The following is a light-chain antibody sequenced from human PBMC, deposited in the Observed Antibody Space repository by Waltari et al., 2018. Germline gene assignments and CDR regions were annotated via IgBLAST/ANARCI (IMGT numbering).Light chain of an antibody. CDR2: DVN. Sequence: HSALTQPASVSGSPGQSITISCTGISSDIDHYNSVSWYQQHPGKAPKIIIYDVNVRPSRVSNRFSGSKSGNTASLTISGLQADDEADYYCSSYVSSNFGSGTKVTVL. J-gene: IGLJ1*01. V-gene: IGLV2-14*03. CDR3: SSYVSSN. CDR1: SSDIDHYNS.